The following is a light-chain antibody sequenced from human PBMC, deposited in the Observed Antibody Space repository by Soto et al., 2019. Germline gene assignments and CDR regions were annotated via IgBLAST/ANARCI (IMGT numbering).Light chain of an antibody. CDR3: QKYDSVPFT. V-gene: IGKV1-27*01. Sequence: DIQMTQSPSSLSASVGDRITIACRASQGIGNYVAWYQQRPGKVPKLLIYAASTLQSGVPSRFSGRGSGTDFTLTISNLQPEDVATYYCQKYDSVPFTFGHGTKVAFK. J-gene: IGKJ3*01. CDR2: AAS. CDR1: QGIGNY.